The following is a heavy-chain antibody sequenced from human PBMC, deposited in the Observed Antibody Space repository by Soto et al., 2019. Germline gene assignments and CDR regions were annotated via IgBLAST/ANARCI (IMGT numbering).Heavy chain of an antibody. CDR2: IYYSGNT. J-gene: IGHJ4*02. V-gene: IGHV4-30-4*01. CDR1: GGSTSSDNY. Sequence: QVQLQESGPGLVKPSQTLSLTCTVSGGSTSSDNYWSWIRQPPGKGLEWIGHIYYSGNTDYNPSLKSRFAISIDTSKNRFSLKLSSVTAADTAVYFCAREGGESSDGLYYFDSWGQGSLVTVSS. D-gene: IGHD3-16*01. CDR3: AREGGESSDGLYYFDS.